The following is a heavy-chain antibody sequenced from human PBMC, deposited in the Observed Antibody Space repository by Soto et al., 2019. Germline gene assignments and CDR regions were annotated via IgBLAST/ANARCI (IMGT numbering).Heavy chain of an antibody. J-gene: IGHJ5*02. CDR1: GFTFSSYA. CDR3: VKNSGWFNT. V-gene: IGHV3-30-3*02. Sequence: GGSLRLSCAASGFTFSSYAMHWVRQAPGKGLEWVAVISYDGSNKYYADSVKGRFTISRDNSRNTVYLQMNSLRGDDTAGYYCVKNSGWFNTWGQGALVTVAS. D-gene: IGHD3-10*01. CDR2: ISYDGSNK.